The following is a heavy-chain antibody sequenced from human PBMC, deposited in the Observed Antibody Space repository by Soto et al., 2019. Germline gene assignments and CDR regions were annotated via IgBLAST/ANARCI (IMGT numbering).Heavy chain of an antibody. CDR1: GFTFSSYG. J-gene: IGHJ2*01. D-gene: IGHD2-15*01. CDR3: AKVALELLRLDWYFDL. Sequence: QVQLVESGGGVVQPGRSLRLSCAASGFTFSSYGMHWVRQAPGKGLEWVAVISYDGSNKYYADSVKGRFTISRDNSKNTLYLQMNSLRAEVTAVYYCAKVALELLRLDWYFDLWGRGTLVTVSS. V-gene: IGHV3-30*18. CDR2: ISYDGSNK.